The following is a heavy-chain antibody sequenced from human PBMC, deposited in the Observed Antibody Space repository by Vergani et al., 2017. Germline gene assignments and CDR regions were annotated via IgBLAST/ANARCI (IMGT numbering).Heavy chain of an antibody. V-gene: IGHV4-61*05. CDR2: IYYSGST. CDR3: ARYSSTWYLDDDY. J-gene: IGHJ4*02. Sequence: QLHLQESGPGLVKPSETLSLTCTVSGGSITSSSYYWGWIRQPPGKGLEWIGYIYYSGSTYYNPSLKSRVTISVDTSKNQFSLKLSSVTAADTAMYYCARYSSTWYLDDDYWGQGTLVTVSS. D-gene: IGHD6-13*01. CDR1: GGSITSSSYY.